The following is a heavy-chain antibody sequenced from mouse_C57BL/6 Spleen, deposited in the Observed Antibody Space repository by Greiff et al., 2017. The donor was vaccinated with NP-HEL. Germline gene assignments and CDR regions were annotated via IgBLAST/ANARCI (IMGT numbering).Heavy chain of an antibody. D-gene: IGHD1-1*01. CDR1: GYTFTDYE. J-gene: IGHJ3*01. V-gene: IGHV1-15*01. CDR2: IDPETGGT. Sequence: QVQLQQSGAELVRPGASVTLSCKASGYTFTDYEMHWVKQTPVHGLEWIGAIDPETGGTAYNQKFKGKAILTADKSSSTAYMELRSLTSEDSAVYYCTKINYYGSSYWFAYWGQGTLVTVSA. CDR3: TKINYYGSSYWFAY.